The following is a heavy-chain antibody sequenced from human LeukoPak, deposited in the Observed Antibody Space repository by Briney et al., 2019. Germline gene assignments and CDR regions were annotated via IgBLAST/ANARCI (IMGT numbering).Heavy chain of an antibody. CDR2: IYHSGSA. CDR3: ASVDTAMVFFDY. V-gene: IGHV4-39*07. CDR1: GGSISSSSHY. D-gene: IGHD5-18*01. Sequence: KPSETLSLTCSVSGGSISSSSHYWGWIRQPPGKGLEWIGSIYHSGSAYYNPSLKSRVTISVDRSKNQFSLKLSSVTAADTAVYYCASVDTAMVFFDYWGQGTLVTVSS. J-gene: IGHJ4*02.